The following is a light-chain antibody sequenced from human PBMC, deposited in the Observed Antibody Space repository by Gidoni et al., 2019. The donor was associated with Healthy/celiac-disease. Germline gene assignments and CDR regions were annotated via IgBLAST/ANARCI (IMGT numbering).Light chain of an antibody. CDR1: SSNIGAGYD. Sequence: QSVLTQPPSVSGPPGQRVTISCTGSSSNIGAGYDVHWYQPLPGTAPKRLIYGNSTRPSGVPDRFSGSKSGPSASLAITGLQAEDEADYYCQSYDSSLSGSVFGGGTKLTVL. J-gene: IGLJ2*01. V-gene: IGLV1-40*01. CDR3: QSYDSSLSGSV. CDR2: GNS.